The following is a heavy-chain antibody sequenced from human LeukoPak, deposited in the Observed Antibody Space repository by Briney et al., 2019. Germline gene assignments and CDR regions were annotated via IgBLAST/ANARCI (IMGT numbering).Heavy chain of an antibody. CDR1: GFTFSSYA. CDR2: ISGSGGST. J-gene: IGHJ4*02. D-gene: IGHD2-2*01. V-gene: IGHV3-23*01. CDR3: AKSRPGFIVVVPAAQYYFDY. Sequence: GGSLRLSCAASGFTFSSYAMSWVRQAPGKRLEWVSAISGSGGSTYYADSVKGRFTISRDNSKNTLYLQMNSLRAEDTAVYYCAKSRPGFIVVVPAAQYYFDYWGQGTLVTVSS.